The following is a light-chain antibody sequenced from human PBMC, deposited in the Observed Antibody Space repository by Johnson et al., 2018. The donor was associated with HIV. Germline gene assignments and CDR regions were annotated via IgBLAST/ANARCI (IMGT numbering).Light chain of an antibody. CDR1: DSNIGNNY. CDR2: ENN. Sequence: QSVLTQPPSVSAAPGQKVTISCFGSDSNIGNNYVSWYQQLPGGAPKLLIYENNMRPSGIPDRFSGSKSGTSATLDITGLQTGDEADYYCGTWDSSLISNVFGPGTKVTVL. CDR3: GTWDSSLISNV. J-gene: IGLJ1*01. V-gene: IGLV1-51*02.